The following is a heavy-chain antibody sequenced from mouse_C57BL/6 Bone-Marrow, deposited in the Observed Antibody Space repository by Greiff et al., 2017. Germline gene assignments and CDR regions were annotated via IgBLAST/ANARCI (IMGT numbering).Heavy chain of an antibody. CDR3: ARLLRFYAMDY. V-gene: IGHV5-15*01. CDR1: GFTFSDYG. D-gene: IGHD1-1*01. CDR2: ISNLAYSI. Sequence: EVQRVESGGGLVQPGGSLKLSCAASGFTFSDYGMAWVRQAPRKGPEWVAFISNLAYSIYYADTVTGRFTISRENAKNTLYLEMSSRRSEDTAMYYCARLLRFYAMDYWGQGTSVTVSS. J-gene: IGHJ4*01.